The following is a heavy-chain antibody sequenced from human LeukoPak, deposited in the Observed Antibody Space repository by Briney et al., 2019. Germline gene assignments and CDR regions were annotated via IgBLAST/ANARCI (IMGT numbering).Heavy chain of an antibody. CDR3: ARGERVYGSGSLDLDY. D-gene: IGHD3-10*01. J-gene: IGHJ4*02. Sequence: GASVKLSCTASGYTFTSYGISWGRQAPGQGLEWMGWISTYNGNTNYSQKLQGRVTMTTDTSTSTAYMELSSLRCDDTGVYYCARGERVYGSGSLDLDYWGQGTLVTVSS. CDR2: ISTYNGNT. CDR1: GYTFTSYG. V-gene: IGHV1-18*01.